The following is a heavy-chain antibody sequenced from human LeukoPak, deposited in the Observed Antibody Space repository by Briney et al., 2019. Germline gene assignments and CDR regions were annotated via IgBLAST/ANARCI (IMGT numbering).Heavy chain of an antibody. CDR3: ARSDREWLRLKVVSGGFDI. V-gene: IGHV1-18*01. CDR1: GYTFSSYG. J-gene: IGHJ3*02. D-gene: IGHD5-12*01. Sequence: ASVKVSCTASGYTFSSYGISWVRQAPGPGLEWMGWISAYNGHTIYAQKLQGRVTMTTDTSTSTAHMELRSLRSDDTAVYYCARSDREWLRLKVVSGGFDIWGQGTMVTVSS. CDR2: ISAYNGHT.